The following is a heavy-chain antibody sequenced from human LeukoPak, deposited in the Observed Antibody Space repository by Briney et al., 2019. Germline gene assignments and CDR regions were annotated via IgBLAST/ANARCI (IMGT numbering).Heavy chain of an antibody. D-gene: IGHD3-3*01. CDR1: GYTFTGYY. V-gene: IGHV1-2*02. CDR2: INPNSGGT. Sequence: ALVKVSCKASGYTFTGYYMHWVRQAPGQGLEWMGWINPNSGGTNYAQKFQGRVTMTRDTSISTAYMELSRLRSDDTAVYYCAGSYYDFWSGYYTFDYWGQGTLVTVSS. J-gene: IGHJ4*02. CDR3: AGSYYDFWSGYYTFDY.